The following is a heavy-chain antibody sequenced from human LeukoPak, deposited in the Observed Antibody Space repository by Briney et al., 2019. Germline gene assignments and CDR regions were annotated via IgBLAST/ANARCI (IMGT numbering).Heavy chain of an antibody. Sequence: GASVKVSCKASGYTFTSYYMHWVRQAPGQGLEWMGWISAYNGNTNYAQKLQGRVTMTTDTSTSTAYMELRSLRSDDTAVYYCAREAVVAATPYYFDYWGQGTLVTVSS. V-gene: IGHV1-18*04. D-gene: IGHD2-15*01. CDR2: ISAYNGNT. J-gene: IGHJ4*02. CDR3: AREAVVAATPYYFDY. CDR1: GYTFTSYY.